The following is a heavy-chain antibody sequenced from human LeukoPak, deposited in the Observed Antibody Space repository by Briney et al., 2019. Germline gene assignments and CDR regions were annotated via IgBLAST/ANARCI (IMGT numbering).Heavy chain of an antibody. V-gene: IGHV3-23*01. CDR1: GFTFSSYA. D-gene: IGHD2-21*02. J-gene: IGHJ4*02. CDR3: AKDPLAYCGGDCYSHYYFDY. Sequence: GGSLRLSCAASGFTFSSYAMSWVRQAPGKGLEWVSSIFGSGTGTHYADSVKGRFTISRDNSKNTLYLQMNSLRAEDTAVYYCAKDPLAYCGGDCYSHYYFDYWGQGTLVTVSS. CDR2: IFGSGTGT.